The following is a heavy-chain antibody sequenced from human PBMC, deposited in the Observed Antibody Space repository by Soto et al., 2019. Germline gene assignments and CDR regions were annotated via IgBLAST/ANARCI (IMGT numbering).Heavy chain of an antibody. D-gene: IGHD6-6*01. J-gene: IGHJ4*02. CDR3: ARGSSSSRGTYYFDY. CDR2: IYYSGST. CDR1: GGSISSGGYY. Sequence: SETLSLTCTVSGGSISSGGYYWSWIRQHPGKGLEWIGYIYYSGSTYYNPSLKSRVTISVDTSKNQFSLKLSSVTAADTAVYYCARGSSSSRGTYYFDYWGQGTLVTVSS. V-gene: IGHV4-31*03.